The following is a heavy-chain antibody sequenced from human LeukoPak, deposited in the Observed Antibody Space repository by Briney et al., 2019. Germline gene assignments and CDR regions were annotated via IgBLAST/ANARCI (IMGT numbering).Heavy chain of an antibody. CDR3: ARVSRSRRSGYTSGALY. CDR1: GYSFANFW. V-gene: IGHV5-51*01. CDR2: IYPGDSDT. D-gene: IGHD5-12*01. Sequence: GESLKISCKGSGYSFANFWIGWVRQMPGKGLEWMGIIYPGDSDTRYSPSFRGQVTISVDESSRTAHLQWSSLKASDTAMYYCARVSRSRRSGYTSGALYWGQGTLVTVSS. J-gene: IGHJ4*02.